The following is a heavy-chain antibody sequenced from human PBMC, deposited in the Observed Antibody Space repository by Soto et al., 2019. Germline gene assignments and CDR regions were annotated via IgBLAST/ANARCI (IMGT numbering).Heavy chain of an antibody. J-gene: IGHJ4*02. Sequence: ASVKISCKASGYSFTSYGISWVRQAPGQGIEWMGWTSAYNGNTNYAQKLQGRVTMTTDTSTSTAYMELRSLRSDDTAVYYCARWADPSSDIDYWGQGTLVTVSS. CDR3: ARWADPSSDIDY. D-gene: IGHD3-22*01. V-gene: IGHV1-18*01. CDR1: GYSFTSYG. CDR2: TSAYNGNT.